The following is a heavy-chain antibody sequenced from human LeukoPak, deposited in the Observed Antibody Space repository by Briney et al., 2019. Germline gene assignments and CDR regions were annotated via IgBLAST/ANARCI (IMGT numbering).Heavy chain of an antibody. J-gene: IGHJ5*02. CDR1: GFTFDDYA. V-gene: IGHV3-9*01. CDR3: AKDARYYGSGSYSSNWFDP. Sequence: GRSLRLSCAASGFTFDDYAMHWVRQAPGKGLEWVSGISWNSGSIGYADSVKGRFTISRDNAKNSLYLQMNSLRAEDTALYYCAKDARYYGSGSYSSNWFDPWGQGTLVTVSS. CDR2: ISWNSGSI. D-gene: IGHD3-10*01.